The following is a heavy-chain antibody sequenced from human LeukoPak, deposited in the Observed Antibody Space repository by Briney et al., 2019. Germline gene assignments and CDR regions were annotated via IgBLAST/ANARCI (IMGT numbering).Heavy chain of an antibody. CDR2: LRYDGSNK. CDR1: GFTFSSYG. CDR3: AKVVRGYCSGGSCPEPYYYYYYMDV. D-gene: IGHD2-15*01. Sequence: PGGSLRLSCAASGFTFSSYGMHWVRQAPGKGLEWVAFLRYDGSNKYYADSVKCRCTITRDNSKNTLYLQMNSLRAEDTAVYYCAKVVRGYCSGGSCPEPYYYYYYMDVWGKGTTVTVSS. V-gene: IGHV3-30*02. J-gene: IGHJ6*03.